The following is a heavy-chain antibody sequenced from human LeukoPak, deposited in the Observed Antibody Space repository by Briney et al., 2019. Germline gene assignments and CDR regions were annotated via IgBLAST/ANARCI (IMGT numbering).Heavy chain of an antibody. CDR2: ISAYNGNT. J-gene: IGHJ4*02. Sequence: ASVKVSCKASGYTFTSYGISWVRQAPGQGLEWMGRISAYNGNTNYAQKVQGRVTMTTDTSTSTAYMELRSLRSDDTAVYYCARDHYYDSSGYTRSADYWGQGTLVTVSS. V-gene: IGHV1-18*01. D-gene: IGHD3-22*01. CDR3: ARDHYYDSSGYTRSADY. CDR1: GYTFTSYG.